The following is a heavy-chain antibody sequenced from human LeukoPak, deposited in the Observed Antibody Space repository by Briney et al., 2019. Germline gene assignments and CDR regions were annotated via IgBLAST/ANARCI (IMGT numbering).Heavy chain of an antibody. CDR3: ARDYSGSYSLDAFDI. Sequence: GGSLRLSCAASGNYWMHWVRQAPGKGLVWVSTLSGSGGSPYYADSVKGRFTISRDNSKNTLYLQMNSLRAEDTAVYYCARDYSGSYSLDAFDIWGQGTMVTVSS. CDR2: LSGSGGSP. D-gene: IGHD1-26*01. V-gene: IGHV3-23*01. CDR1: GNYW. J-gene: IGHJ3*02.